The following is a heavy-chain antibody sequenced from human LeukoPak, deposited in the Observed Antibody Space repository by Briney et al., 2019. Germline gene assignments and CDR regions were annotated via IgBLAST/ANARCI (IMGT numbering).Heavy chain of an antibody. CDR1: GFTFSSYA. CDR2: ISGSGGST. V-gene: IGHV3-23*01. Sequence: GGSLRLSCAASGFTFSSYAMSWVRQAPGKGLEWVSAISGSGGSTYYADSVKGRFTISRDNSKNTLYLQMNSLRAEDTAVYYCAKDPLAMIFGVAQFDYWGQGTLVTVSS. J-gene: IGHJ4*02. CDR3: AKDPLAMIFGVAQFDY. D-gene: IGHD3-3*01.